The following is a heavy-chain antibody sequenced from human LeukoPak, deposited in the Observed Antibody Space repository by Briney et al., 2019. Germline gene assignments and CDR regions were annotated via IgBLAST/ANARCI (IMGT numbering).Heavy chain of an antibody. V-gene: IGHV1-2*02. CDR3: ARSMGDYYYYMDV. CDR1: GYTFTGYY. Sequence: ASVKVSCKASGYTFTGYYLHWVRQAPGQGLEWVGWINPNTGGTNYARKFQGRVTMTRDTSISTAYMELSTLRSDDTAIYYCARSMGDYYYYMDVWGKGTTVTVSS. J-gene: IGHJ6*03. D-gene: IGHD3-16*01. CDR2: INPNTGGT.